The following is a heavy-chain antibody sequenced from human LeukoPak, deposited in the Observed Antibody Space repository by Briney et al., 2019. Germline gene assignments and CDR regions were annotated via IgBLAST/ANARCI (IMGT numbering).Heavy chain of an antibody. Sequence: SETLSLTCTVSGGPFSSFSYYWSWIRQPPGKRLEWIGYISYTGSTNYTPSLKSRVTISVDTSKNQFSLNLSSVTAADTAVYYCARLYCSRTSCYYASWGQGTLVTVSS. CDR1: GGPFSSFSYY. V-gene: IGHV4-61*01. J-gene: IGHJ5*02. CDR3: ARLYCSRTSCYYAS. CDR2: ISYTGST. D-gene: IGHD2-2*01.